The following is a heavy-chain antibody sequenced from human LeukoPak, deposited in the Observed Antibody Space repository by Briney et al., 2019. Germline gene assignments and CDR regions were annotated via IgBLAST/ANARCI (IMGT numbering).Heavy chain of an antibody. J-gene: IGHJ4*02. CDR2: IYHSGST. CDR3: ARDRTMGGGGEGY. Sequence: PSETLSLTCTVSGYSIGSGYYWGWIRQPPGKGLEWIGSIYHSGSTYYNPSLKSRVTISVDTSKNQFSLKLSSVTAADTAVYYCARDRTMGGGGEGYWGQGTLVTVSS. D-gene: IGHD4/OR15-4a*01. V-gene: IGHV4-38-2*02. CDR1: GYSIGSGYY.